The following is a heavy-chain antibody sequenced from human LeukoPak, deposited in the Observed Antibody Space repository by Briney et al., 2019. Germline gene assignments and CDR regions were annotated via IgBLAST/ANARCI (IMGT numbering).Heavy chain of an antibody. CDR1: GFTFPSSA. CDR2: IVVGSGNT. D-gene: IGHD3-10*01. Sequence: ASVKVSCKASGFTFPSSAMQWARQARGQRLEWIGWIVVGSGNTNYAQKFQERVTITRDMSTSTAYMELSSLRSEDTAVYYCAARNYYGSGSYYKGNDGSDYWGQGTLVTVSS. V-gene: IGHV1-58*02. J-gene: IGHJ4*02. CDR3: AARNYYGSGSYYKGNDGSDY.